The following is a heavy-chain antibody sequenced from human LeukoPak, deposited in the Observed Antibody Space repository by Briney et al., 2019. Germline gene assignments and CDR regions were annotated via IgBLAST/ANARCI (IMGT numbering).Heavy chain of an antibody. V-gene: IGHV1-2*02. D-gene: IGHD6-19*01. Sequence: ASVKVSCKASGYTFTGYYIHWVRQAPGQGLEWMGWINPNSGGTNYAQKFQGRVTMTRDTSISTAYMELSRLRSDDTAVYYCAREGGGIPVVGNNWFDPWGQGTLVTVSS. CDR2: INPNSGGT. CDR3: AREGGGIPVVGNNWFDP. J-gene: IGHJ5*02. CDR1: GYTFTGYY.